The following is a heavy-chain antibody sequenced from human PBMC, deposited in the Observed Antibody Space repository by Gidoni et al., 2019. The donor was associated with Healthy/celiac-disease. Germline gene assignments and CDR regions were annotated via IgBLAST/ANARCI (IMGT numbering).Heavy chain of an antibody. D-gene: IGHD2-21*02. Sequence: EVQLVESGGGLVQPGGSLRLSCAASGFPFSSYEMQWVRQAPGRGLEWVSYISSSGSTIYYADSVKVRFTISRENAKNSLYLQMNSRRAEDTAVYYCARAVVVTAIGDYWGQGTLVTVSS. J-gene: IGHJ4*02. CDR3: ARAVVVTAIGDY. CDR1: GFPFSSYE. CDR2: ISSSGSTI. V-gene: IGHV3-48*03.